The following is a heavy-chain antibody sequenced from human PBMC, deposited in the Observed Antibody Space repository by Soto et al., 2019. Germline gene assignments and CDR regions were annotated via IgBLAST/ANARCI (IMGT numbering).Heavy chain of an antibody. V-gene: IGHV3-30*04. CDR3: ARDEGMMLWADH. CDR2: ILYDGRNK. J-gene: IGHJ4*02. D-gene: IGHD3-16*01. Sequence: QVQLVESGGGVVQPGTSQTVSCVASGFTFSSDVMYWVRQAPGKGLEWVAGILYDGRNKYHSDSVKGRFTISRDNAKNTLHLQMNSLRVDDTSLYFCARDEGMMLWADHWGQGTLVIVSS. CDR1: GFTFSSDV.